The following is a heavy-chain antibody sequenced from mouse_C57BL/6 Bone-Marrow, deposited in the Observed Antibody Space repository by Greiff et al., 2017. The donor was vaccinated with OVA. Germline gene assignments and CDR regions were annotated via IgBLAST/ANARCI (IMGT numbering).Heavy chain of an antibody. CDR1: GYTFTSYW. V-gene: IGHV1-55*01. J-gene: IGHJ2*01. Sequence: QVQLQQPGAELVKPGASVKLSCKASGYTFTSYWMHWVKQRPGQGLEWIGDIYPGSGSTNYNEKFKSKATLTVDTSSSTAYMQLSSLTSEDSAVYYCARSDYYYGSSVDYWGQGTTLTVSS. D-gene: IGHD1-1*01. CDR2: IYPGSGST. CDR3: ARSDYYYGSSVDY.